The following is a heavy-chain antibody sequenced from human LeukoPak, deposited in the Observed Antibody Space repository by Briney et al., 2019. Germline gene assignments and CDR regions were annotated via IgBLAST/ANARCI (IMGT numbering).Heavy chain of an antibody. V-gene: IGHV4-4*02. J-gene: IGHJ4*02. CDR3: ARGKMELWAGYSGDFDY. Sequence: SEILSLTCAVSGGSISSSNWWSWVRQPPGKGLEWIGEIYHSGSTNYNPSLKSRVTISVDKSKNQFSLKLSSVTAADTAVYYCARGKMELWAGYSGDFDYWGQGTLVTVSS. CDR2: IYHSGST. D-gene: IGHD6-13*01. CDR1: GGSISSSNW.